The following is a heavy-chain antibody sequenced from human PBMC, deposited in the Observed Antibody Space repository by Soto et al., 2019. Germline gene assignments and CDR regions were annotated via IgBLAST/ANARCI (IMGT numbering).Heavy chain of an antibody. CDR1: GGSISSGGYY. D-gene: IGHD4-17*01. J-gene: IGHJ4*02. CDR3: AISYQSTVTTIDY. Sequence: QVQLQESGPGLVKPSQTLSLTCTVSGGSISSGGYYWSWIRQHPGKGLEWIGYIYYSGSTYYNPSLKSRVNISVDTSKNQFSRKLSSVPAAYTAVYYCAISYQSTVTTIDYWGQGTLVPVSS. V-gene: IGHV4-31*03. CDR2: IYYSGST.